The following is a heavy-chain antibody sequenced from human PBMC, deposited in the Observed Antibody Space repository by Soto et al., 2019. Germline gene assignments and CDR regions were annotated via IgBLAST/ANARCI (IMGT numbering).Heavy chain of an antibody. CDR1: GGSSSSSNW. D-gene: IGHD3-22*01. J-gene: IGHJ4*02. V-gene: IGHV4-4*02. CDR3: ATYYDSSGYRFDY. Sequence: SETLSLTCAVSGGSSSSSNWWSWVRQPPGKGLEWIGEIYHSGSTNYNPSLNSRVTMSVDKSKNQFSLKLSSVTAADTAVYYCATYYDSSGYRFDYWGQGTLVTVSS. CDR2: IYHSGST.